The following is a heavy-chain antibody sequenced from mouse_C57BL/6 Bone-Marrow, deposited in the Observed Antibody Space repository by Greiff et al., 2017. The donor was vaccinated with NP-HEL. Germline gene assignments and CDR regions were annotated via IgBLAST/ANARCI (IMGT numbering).Heavy chain of an antibody. CDR1: GFTFSSYA. Sequence: EVNVVESGEGLVKPGGSLKLSCAASGFTFSSYAMSWVRQTPEKRLEWVAYISSGGDYIYYADPVKGRFTISRDHARNTLYLQMSSLKSEDTAMYYCTRDRFYYVDYWGQGTTLTVSS. V-gene: IGHV5-9-1*02. J-gene: IGHJ2*01. CDR2: ISSGGDYI. CDR3: TRDRFYYVDY.